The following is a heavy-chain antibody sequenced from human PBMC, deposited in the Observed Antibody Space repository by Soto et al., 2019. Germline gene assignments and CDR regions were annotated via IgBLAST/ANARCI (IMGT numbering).Heavy chain of an antibody. V-gene: IGHV3-23*01. J-gene: IGHJ4*02. CDR2: ISGSGGST. Sequence: GESLKISCAASGFTFSSYAMSWVRQAPGKGLEWVSAISGSGGSTYYADSVKGRFTISRDNSKNTLYLQMNSLRAEDTAVYYCAKTTVDIVVVPAARRFDYWGQGTLVTVSS. D-gene: IGHD2-2*01. CDR1: GFTFSSYA. CDR3: AKTTVDIVVVPAARRFDY.